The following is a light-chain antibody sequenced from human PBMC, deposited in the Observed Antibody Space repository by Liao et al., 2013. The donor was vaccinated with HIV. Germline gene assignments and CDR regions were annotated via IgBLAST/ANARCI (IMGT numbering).Light chain of an antibody. Sequence: SYELTQAPSVSVSPGQTAGITCSGDKLGNKYVSWYQRKPGQSPVLVIYQDTKRPSGIPERFSGSNSGNTATLIISRVEAGDEADYYCQVWHSFSEHPWVFGGGTKLTVL. CDR3: QVWHSFSEHPWV. CDR1: KLGNKY. V-gene: IGLV3-1*01. J-gene: IGLJ3*02. CDR2: QDT.